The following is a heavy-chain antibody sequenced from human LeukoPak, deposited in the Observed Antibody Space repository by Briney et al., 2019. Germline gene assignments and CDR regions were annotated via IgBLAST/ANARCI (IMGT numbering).Heavy chain of an antibody. CDR2: MSFDGDSE. J-gene: IGHJ4*02. CDR1: GFTFSTYP. CDR3: ARKYAIDY. V-gene: IGHV3-30-3*01. Sequence: GGSLRLSCAASGFTFSTYPMHWVRQAPGKGLEWVAVMSFDGDSEYYSDSVRGRFTVSRDNTKNTLYLQMNSLRAEDTAVYYCARKYAIDYWGQGTLVTVSS. D-gene: IGHD2-2*01.